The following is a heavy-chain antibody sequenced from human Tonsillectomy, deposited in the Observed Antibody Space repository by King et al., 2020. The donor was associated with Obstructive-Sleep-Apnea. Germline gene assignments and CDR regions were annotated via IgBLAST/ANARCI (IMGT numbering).Heavy chain of an antibody. D-gene: IGHD2-2*01. CDR2: INPNSGGT. CDR3: ARDLGYCSSTSCYNWFDP. V-gene: IGHV1-2*02. J-gene: IGHJ5*02. CDR1: GYTFTGYY. Sequence: QLVQSGAEVKKPGASVKVSCKASGYTFTGYYMHLVRQAPGQGLEWMGWINPNSGGTNYAQKFQGRVTMTRDTSISTAYMELSRLRSDDTAVYYCARDLGYCSSTSCYNWFDPWGQGTLVTVSS.